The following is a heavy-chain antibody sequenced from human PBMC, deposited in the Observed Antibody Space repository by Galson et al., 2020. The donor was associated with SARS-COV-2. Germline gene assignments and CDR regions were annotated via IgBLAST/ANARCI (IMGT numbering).Heavy chain of an antibody. V-gene: IGHV4-39*01. J-gene: IGHJ4*02. CDR1: GASISSSSYY. Sequence: SETLSLTCTVSGASISSSSYYWGWIRQPPGEGLEWIGSIYYSESNYYNPSLTSRVTMSVDTSKNQFSLKLSSVTAADTAVYYCARQILTGYYSVYYFDYWGQGTLVTVSS. CDR2: IYYSESN. CDR3: ARQILTGYYSVYYFDY. D-gene: IGHD3-9*01.